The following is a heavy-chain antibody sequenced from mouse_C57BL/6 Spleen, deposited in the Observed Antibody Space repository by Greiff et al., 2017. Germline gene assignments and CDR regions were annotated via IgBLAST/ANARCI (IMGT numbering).Heavy chain of an antibody. CDR2: IDPENGDT. D-gene: IGHD1-1*01. CDR3: TTGGGLLRPY. J-gene: IGHJ3*01. Sequence: VQLKQSGAELVRPGASVKLSCTASGFNIKDDYMHWVKQRPEQGLEWIGWIDPENGDTEYASKFQGKATITADTSSNTAYLQLSSLTSEDTAVYYCTTGGGLLRPYWGQGTLVTVSA. V-gene: IGHV14-4*01. CDR1: GFNIKDDY.